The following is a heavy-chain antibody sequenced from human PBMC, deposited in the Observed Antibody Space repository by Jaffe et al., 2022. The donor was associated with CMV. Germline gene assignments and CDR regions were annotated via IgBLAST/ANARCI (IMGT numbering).Heavy chain of an antibody. J-gene: IGHJ3*02. CDR2: IIPILGIA. Sequence: QVQLVQSGAEVKKPGSSVKVSCKASGGTFSSYAISWVRQAPGQGLEWMGRIIPILGIANYAQKFQGRVTITADKSTSTAYMELSSLRSEDTAVYYCARDHGLELPDAFDIWGQGTMVTVSS. D-gene: IGHD1-26*01. CDR1: GGTFSSYA. CDR3: ARDHGLELPDAFDI. V-gene: IGHV1-69*09.